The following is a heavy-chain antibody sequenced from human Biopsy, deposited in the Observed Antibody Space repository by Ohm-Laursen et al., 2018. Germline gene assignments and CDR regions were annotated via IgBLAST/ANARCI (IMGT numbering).Heavy chain of an antibody. CDR3: AKRSLYSSSWDAFDI. Sequence: SLRLSCAASGFTFDDYAMHWVRQAPGKGLEWVSGISWNSGSIGYADSVKGRFTISRDNAKNSLYLQMNSLRAEDTALYYCAKRSLYSSSWDAFDIWGQGTMVTVSS. V-gene: IGHV3-9*01. J-gene: IGHJ3*02. CDR2: ISWNSGSI. D-gene: IGHD6-13*01. CDR1: GFTFDDYA.